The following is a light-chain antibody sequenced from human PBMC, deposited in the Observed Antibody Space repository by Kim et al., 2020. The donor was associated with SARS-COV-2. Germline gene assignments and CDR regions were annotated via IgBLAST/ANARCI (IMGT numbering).Light chain of an antibody. CDR3: QSPDSSATWV. Sequence: SYELTQPPSVSVSPGQTARITCSGDALPNQYVYWYQQRPGRAPVLIIYKDTERPSGVPERISGSSSGTTATLTISGVQVEDESDYYCQSPDSSATWVFGGGTQLTVL. J-gene: IGLJ3*02. CDR2: KDT. CDR1: ALPNQY. V-gene: IGLV3-25*03.